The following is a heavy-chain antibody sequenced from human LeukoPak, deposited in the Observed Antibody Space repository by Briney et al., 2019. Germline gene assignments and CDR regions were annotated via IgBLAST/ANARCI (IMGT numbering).Heavy chain of an antibody. V-gene: IGHV3-64*01. CDR3: ARGYYYGSGVGIFDY. CDR1: GFTFSSYA. J-gene: IGHJ4*02. Sequence: GGSLRLSCAASGFTFSSYAMHWFRQAPGKGLEYVSPISSNGGSTYYANSVKGRFTISRDNSKNTLYLQMGSLRAEDMAVYYCARGYYYGSGVGIFDYWGQGTLVTVSS. CDR2: ISSNGGST. D-gene: IGHD3-10*01.